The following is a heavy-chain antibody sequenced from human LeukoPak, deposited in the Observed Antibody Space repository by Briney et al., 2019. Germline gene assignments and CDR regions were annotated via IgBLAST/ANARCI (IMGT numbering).Heavy chain of an antibody. J-gene: IGHJ4*02. CDR3: ARDLERYYYGSGTYFDY. D-gene: IGHD3-10*01. CDR1: GYTFTSYG. CDR2: IGAYNGNT. V-gene: IGHV1-18*01. Sequence: ASVKVSCKASGYTFTSYGISWVRQAPGQGLEWMGWIGAYNGNTNYAQKLQGRVTMTTDTSTSTAYMELRSLRSDDTAVYYCARDLERYYYGSGTYFDYWGQGTLVTVSS.